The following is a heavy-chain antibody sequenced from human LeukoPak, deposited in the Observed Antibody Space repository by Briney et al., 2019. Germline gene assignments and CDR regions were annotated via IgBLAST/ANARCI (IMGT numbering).Heavy chain of an antibody. J-gene: IGHJ6*02. CDR2: ISSSSSYT. V-gene: IGHV3-11*03. CDR1: GFTFSDYY. D-gene: IGHD2-15*01. CDR3: VRGYSFGPYGMDV. Sequence: GGSLRLSCAASGFTFSDYYMSWIRQAPGKGLEWVSYISSSSSYTNYAESVKGRFTISRDNSKNTLYLQMSSLRAEDTAVYFCVRGYSFGPYGMDVWGQGTTVTVSS.